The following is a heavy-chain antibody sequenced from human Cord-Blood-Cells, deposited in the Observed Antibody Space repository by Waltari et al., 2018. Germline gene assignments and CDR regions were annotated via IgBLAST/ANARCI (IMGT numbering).Heavy chain of an antibody. Sequence: QVQLVQSGAEVKKPGSSVKVSCKASGGTLSSHAISWVRPAPGQGLEWMGGIIPIFGTANYAQKFQGRVTITADESTSTAYMELSSLRSEDTAVYYCARDLSRGYDDAFDIWGQGTMVTVSS. CDR1: GGTLSSHA. D-gene: IGHD5-12*01. CDR2: IIPIFGTA. J-gene: IGHJ3*02. CDR3: ARDLSRGYDDAFDI. V-gene: IGHV1-69*01.